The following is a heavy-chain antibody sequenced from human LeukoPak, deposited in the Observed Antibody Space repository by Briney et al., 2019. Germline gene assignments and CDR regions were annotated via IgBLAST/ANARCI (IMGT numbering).Heavy chain of an antibody. V-gene: IGHV3-74*01. CDR3: ARGGAFHAFDI. CDR1: GFTFGGYW. CDR2: VNNDGTGT. J-gene: IGHJ3*02. Sequence: GGSLRLSCAASGFTFGGYWMYWVRQAPEKGLVCISRVNNDGTGTIYADSVKGRFTISRDNAKNTVFLQLNSLRTEDTAVYYCARGGAFHAFDIWGQGTMVTVSS.